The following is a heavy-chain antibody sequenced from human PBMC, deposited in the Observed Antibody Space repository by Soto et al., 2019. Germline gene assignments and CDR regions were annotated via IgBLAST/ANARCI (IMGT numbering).Heavy chain of an antibody. D-gene: IGHD1-26*01. CDR2: VYYSGST. J-gene: IGHJ5*02. Sequence: PSETLSLTCSFSGYSGSRGAYYLSWIRQPPGKGLEWIGYVYYSGSTSYNPSLETGVTISVDTSKNQFSLKLTSVTPADTAIYYCARVKRSTSRLDPWGQGTLVTVSS. CDR3: ARVKRSTSRLDP. V-gene: IGHV4-61*08. CDR1: GYSGSRGAYY.